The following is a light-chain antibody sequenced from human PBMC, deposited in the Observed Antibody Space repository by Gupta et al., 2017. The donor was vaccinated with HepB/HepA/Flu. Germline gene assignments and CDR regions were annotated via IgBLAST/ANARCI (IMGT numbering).Light chain of an antibody. CDR3: GTWDSSLSAYV. CDR2: ENN. J-gene: IGLJ1*01. Sequence: QSVLTHPHSVSAAPGQKVTISCSGSSSNIGKNYVSWYQQFPGTAPKLLIYENNKRPSGIPDRFSGSKSGTSATLAITGLQTGDEADYYCGTWDSSLSAYVFGTGTKVSVL. V-gene: IGLV1-51*02. CDR1: SSNIGKNY.